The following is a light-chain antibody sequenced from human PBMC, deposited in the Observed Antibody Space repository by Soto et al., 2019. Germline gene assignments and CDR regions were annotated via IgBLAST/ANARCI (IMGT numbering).Light chain of an antibody. J-gene: IGLJ1*01. CDR2: EIT. V-gene: IGLV2-23*02. CDR3: GSSAGTSIYV. CDR1: PRVVGTYSI. Sequence: SSLTHPGPPSRAPGQSVTIFCTGTPRVVGTYSIVSRYQQHTGKAHNLIIYEITKRTSGVSNRFAGSKSSNTASLTISGLQAEDEVDYYCGSSAGTSIYVFGTLTNVTGL.